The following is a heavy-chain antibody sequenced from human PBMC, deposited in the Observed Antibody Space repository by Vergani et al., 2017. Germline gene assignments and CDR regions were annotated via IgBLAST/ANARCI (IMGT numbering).Heavy chain of an antibody. CDR3: AIIIAAAGYYYFDY. D-gene: IGHD6-13*01. J-gene: IGHJ4*02. V-gene: IGHV4-59*01. Sequence: QVQLQESGPGLVKPSETLSLTCTVSGGSISSYYWSWIRQPPGKGLEWIGYIYYSGSTNYNPSLKSRVTISVDTSKNQFSLKLSSVTAADTAVYCCAIIIAAAGYYYFDYWGQGTLVTVSS. CDR2: IYYSGST. CDR1: GGSISSYY.